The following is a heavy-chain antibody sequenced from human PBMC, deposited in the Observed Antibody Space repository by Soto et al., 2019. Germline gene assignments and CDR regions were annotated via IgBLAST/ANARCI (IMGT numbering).Heavy chain of an antibody. CDR1: GGSISNYY. CDR3: ARHAVSYSSSSGTYEN. Sequence: SETLSLTCTVSGGSISNYYWSWIRQPPGKGLEWIGYIYYNGYTNYNPSLKSRVTISVDTSKNQFSLKLSSVTAADTAVYYCARHAVSYSSSSGTYENWGLGTLGTVSS. CDR2: IYYNGYT. J-gene: IGHJ4*02. D-gene: IGHD6-6*01. V-gene: IGHV4-59*08.